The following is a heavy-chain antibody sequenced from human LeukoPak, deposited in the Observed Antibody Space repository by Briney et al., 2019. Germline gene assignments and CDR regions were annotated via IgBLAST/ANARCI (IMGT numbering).Heavy chain of an antibody. Sequence: GASVKVSCKASGGTFSSYAISWVRQAPGRGLEWMGGIIPIFGTANYAQKFQDRVTITADESTSTAYMELSGLRSEDTAVYYCARGTGYSSGWYDSEGYYYYYMDVWGKGTTVTVSS. CDR1: GGTFSSYA. CDR3: ARGTGYSSGWYDSEGYYYYYMDV. D-gene: IGHD6-19*01. CDR2: IIPIFGTA. V-gene: IGHV1-69*13. J-gene: IGHJ6*03.